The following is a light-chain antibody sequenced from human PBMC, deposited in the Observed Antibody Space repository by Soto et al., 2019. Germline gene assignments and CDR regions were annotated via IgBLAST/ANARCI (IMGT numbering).Light chain of an antibody. J-gene: IGKJ2*01. Sequence: DIVMTQSPLSLPVTPGEPASISCRSSQSLLHSNGYNYLDWYLQKPGQSPQLLIYLGSNRASGVPDRFSGSGSGTDFTLKISRVEAEDVGVYYCVQALQTPYTLGQGTKLEIK. CDR2: LGS. CDR3: VQALQTPYT. V-gene: IGKV2-28*01. CDR1: QSLLHSNGYNY.